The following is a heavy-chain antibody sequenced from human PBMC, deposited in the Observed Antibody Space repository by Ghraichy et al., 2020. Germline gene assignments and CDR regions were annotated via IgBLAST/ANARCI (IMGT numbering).Heavy chain of an antibody. J-gene: IGHJ6*03. CDR1: GGSISSYY. CDR2: IYYSGST. D-gene: IGHD3-3*01. CDR3: ARVRGDDFWSGYSYYYYYMDV. Sequence: SETLSLTCTVSGGSISSYYWSWIRQPPGKGLEWIGYIYYSGSTNYNPSLKSRVTISVDTSKNQFSLKLSSVTAAGTAVYYCARVRGDDFWSGYSYYYYYMDVWGKGTTVTVSS. V-gene: IGHV4-59*01.